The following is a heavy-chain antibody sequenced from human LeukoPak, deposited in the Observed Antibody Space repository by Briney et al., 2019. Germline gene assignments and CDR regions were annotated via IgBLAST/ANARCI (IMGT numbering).Heavy chain of an antibody. V-gene: IGHV3-7*01. CDR1: GFSFSSHW. CDR2: INQDGREK. J-gene: IGHJ4*02. D-gene: IGHD4-23*01. CDR3: ARDGRGGHNDF. Sequence: GGSLRLSCAASGFSFSSHWMSWVRQAPGKGLEWVANINQDGREKQYVDSVKGRFTISRDNAKNSLFLQMDSLRVDDTALYYCARDGRGGHNDFWGQGTLITVSS.